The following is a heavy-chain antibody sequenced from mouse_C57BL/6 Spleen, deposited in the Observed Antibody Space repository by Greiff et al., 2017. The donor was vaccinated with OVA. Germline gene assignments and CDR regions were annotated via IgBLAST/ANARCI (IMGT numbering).Heavy chain of an antibody. V-gene: IGHV1-50*01. Sequence: QVQLQQPGAELVKPGASVKLSCKASGYTFTSYWMQWVKQRPGQGLEWIGEIDPSDSYTNYNQKFKGKATLTVDTSSSTAYMQLSSLTSEDSAVYYCARGRDYDVGYWGQGTTLTVSS. D-gene: IGHD2-4*01. CDR3: ARGRDYDVGY. CDR1: GYTFTSYW. J-gene: IGHJ2*01. CDR2: IDPSDSYT.